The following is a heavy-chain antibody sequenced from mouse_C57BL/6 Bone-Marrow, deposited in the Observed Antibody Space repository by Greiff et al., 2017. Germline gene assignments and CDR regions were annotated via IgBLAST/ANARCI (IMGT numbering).Heavy chain of an antibody. Sequence: DVQLQESGGGLVQPGGSMKLSCVASGFTFSNYWMNWVRQSPEKGLEWVAQIRLKSDNYATHYAESVKGRFTISRDDSKSSVYLQMNNLRAEDTGMYYCTGPLDSSGPGAMDYWGQGTSVTVSS. CDR3: TGPLDSSGPGAMDY. V-gene: IGHV6-3*01. CDR2: IRLKSDNYAT. D-gene: IGHD3-2*02. J-gene: IGHJ4*01. CDR1: GFTFSNYW.